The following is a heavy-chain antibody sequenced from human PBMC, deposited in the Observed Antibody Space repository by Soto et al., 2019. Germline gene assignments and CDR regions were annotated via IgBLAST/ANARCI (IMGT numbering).Heavy chain of an antibody. CDR1: GGTFSSNA. D-gene: IGHD3-3*01. CDR3: ARGFPPHTLFGARFDP. Sequence: QVQLVQSGAEVKKPGSSVKVSCKASGGTFSSNAISWVRQAPGQGLEWMGGIIPIFGTASYAQKFQGRVTINADESTRTDYMELSSLTSEDTAVYYCARGFPPHTLFGARFDPWGQGPLVTVSS. V-gene: IGHV1-69*01. J-gene: IGHJ5*02. CDR2: IIPIFGTA.